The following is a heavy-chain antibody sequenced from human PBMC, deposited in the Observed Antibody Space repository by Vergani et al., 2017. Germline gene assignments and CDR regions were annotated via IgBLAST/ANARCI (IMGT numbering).Heavy chain of an antibody. Sequence: QVQLQQWGAGLLKPSETLSLTCAVYGGSFSGYYWSWIRQPPGKGLEWIGEINHSGSTNYNPSLKSRVTISVDTSKNQFSLKLSSVTAADTAVYYCARVRTATLYRYNWNYPLDYYYMDVWGKGTTDTVSS. CDR1: GGSFSGYY. D-gene: IGHD1-7*01. CDR2: INHSGST. V-gene: IGHV4-34*01. CDR3: ARVRTATLYRYNWNYPLDYYYMDV. J-gene: IGHJ6*03.